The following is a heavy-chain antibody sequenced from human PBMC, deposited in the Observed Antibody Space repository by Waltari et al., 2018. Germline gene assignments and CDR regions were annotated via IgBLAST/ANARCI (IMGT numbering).Heavy chain of an antibody. CDR3: AGPSDLSSSWPTYYYYMDV. V-gene: IGHV1-2*02. Sequence: QVQLVQSGAEVKKPGASVKVSCKASGYTFTGYYMHWVRQAPGQGLEWMGWINPNSGGTNYAQKFQGRVTMTRDTSISTAYMELSRLRSDDTAVYYCAGPSDLSSSWPTYYYYMDVWGKGTTVTVSS. CDR2: INPNSGGT. CDR1: GYTFTGYY. J-gene: IGHJ6*03. D-gene: IGHD6-13*01.